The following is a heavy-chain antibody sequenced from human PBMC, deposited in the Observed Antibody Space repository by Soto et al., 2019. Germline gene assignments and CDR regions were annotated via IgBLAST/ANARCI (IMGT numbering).Heavy chain of an antibody. CDR1: GGSFSGYY. Sequence: PSETLSLTCAVYGGSFSGYYWSWIRQPPGKGLEWIGEINHSGSTNYNPSLKSRVTISVDTSENQFSLKLSSVTAADTAVYYCARDYYYDFWSGSRGAYYYYYYGMDVWGQGTTVTVSS. V-gene: IGHV4-34*01. D-gene: IGHD3-3*01. CDR2: INHSGST. J-gene: IGHJ6*02. CDR3: ARDYYYDFWSGSRGAYYYYYYGMDV.